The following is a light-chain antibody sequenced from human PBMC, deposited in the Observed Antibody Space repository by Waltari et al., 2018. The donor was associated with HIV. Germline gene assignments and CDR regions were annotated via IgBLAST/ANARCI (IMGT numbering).Light chain of an antibody. J-gene: IGKJ1*01. Sequence: DIQMTQSPSSLSASIGGRVTITCRSSQSIRSNLNWYQQKTGKAPKLLIYAASSLQSGVPSRFSGSGSGTDFTLTISSLQPEDFVTYHCEQSYNSPRTFGQGTKVEIK. V-gene: IGKV1-39*01. CDR3: EQSYNSPRT. CDR1: QSIRSN. CDR2: AAS.